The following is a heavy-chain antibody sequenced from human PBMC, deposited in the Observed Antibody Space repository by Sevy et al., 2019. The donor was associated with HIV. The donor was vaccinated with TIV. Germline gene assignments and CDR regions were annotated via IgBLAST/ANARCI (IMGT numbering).Heavy chain of an antibody. CDR1: GGSISSGDYY. J-gene: IGHJ4*02. CDR3: AGAPIEYSSSYFDY. V-gene: IGHV4-30-4*01. D-gene: IGHD6-6*01. Sequence: SETLSLTCTVSGGSISSGDYYWSWIRQPPGKGLEWIGYIYYSGSTYYNPSLKSRVTISVDTSKNQFSLKLSAVTAADTAVYYCAGAPIEYSSSYFDYWGQGTLVTVSS. CDR2: IYYSGST.